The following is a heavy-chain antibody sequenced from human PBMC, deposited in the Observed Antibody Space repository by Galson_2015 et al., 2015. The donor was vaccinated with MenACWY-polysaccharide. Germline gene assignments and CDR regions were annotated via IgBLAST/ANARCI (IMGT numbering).Heavy chain of an antibody. D-gene: IGHD1-26*01. CDR2: IREDGSEK. V-gene: IGHV3-7*01. CDR3: ARVRGSYYLDP. Sequence: SLRLSCAASGFTFSYFWMSWVRQAPGKGLEWVANIREDGSEKYYVDSVKGRFTISRDNAKKSLYLQMNSLSADDTGVYYCARVRGSYYLDPWGPGTLVTVSS. CDR1: GFTFSYFW. J-gene: IGHJ5*02.